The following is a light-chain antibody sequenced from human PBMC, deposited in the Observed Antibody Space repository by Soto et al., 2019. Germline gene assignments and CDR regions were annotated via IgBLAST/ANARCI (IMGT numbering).Light chain of an antibody. CDR2: DTS. J-gene: IGLJ2*01. CDR3: WLVYSGRRVL. CDR1: TGAVTSGHY. V-gene: IGLV7-46*01. Sequence: QAVVTQEHSLTVSPGGTVTLTCGSSTGAVTSGHYPYWFQQKPGQAPRTLIYDTSSKHSWTPARFSGNLLGGQAALTLSGGQPEDEAEYFWWLVYSGRRVLFGGGTKLTVL.